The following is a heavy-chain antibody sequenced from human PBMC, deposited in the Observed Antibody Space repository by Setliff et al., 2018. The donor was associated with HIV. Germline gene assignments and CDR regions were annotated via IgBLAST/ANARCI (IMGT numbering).Heavy chain of an antibody. Sequence: GASVKVSCKASGGTFSNYAINWVRQAPGQGLEWMGGIIPIFGTANHAQKLQGRVTITADEFTSTAYLELSSLTSEDTAVYYCATGLDRSTINAGFDIWGQGTMVTVS. V-gene: IGHV1-69*13. J-gene: IGHJ3*02. CDR2: IIPIFGTA. D-gene: IGHD1-26*01. CDR3: ATGLDRSTINAGFDI. CDR1: GGTFSNYA.